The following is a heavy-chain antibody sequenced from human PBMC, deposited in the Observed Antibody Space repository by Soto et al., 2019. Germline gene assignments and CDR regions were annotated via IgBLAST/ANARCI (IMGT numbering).Heavy chain of an antibody. D-gene: IGHD6-13*01. Sequence: PGGSLRLSCAASGFTFSSYAMSWVRQAPGKGLEWVSAIGGSGGYTYYADSVKGRFTISRDNSKSTLYLQMNSLRAEDTAIYYCAKDVYTSTWSPLPWDYRGQGTLVTVSS. V-gene: IGHV3-23*01. CDR2: IGGSGGYT. CDR3: AKDVYTSTWSPLPWDY. CDR1: GFTFSSYA. J-gene: IGHJ4*02.